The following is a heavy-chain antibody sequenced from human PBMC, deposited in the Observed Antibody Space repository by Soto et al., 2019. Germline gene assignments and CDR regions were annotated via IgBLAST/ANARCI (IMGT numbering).Heavy chain of an antibody. Sequence: QVQLQESGPGLVKPSQTLSLACTVSGASITSGGYYWTWIRQHPGKGLEWIGYIYHTGDTGYNASLKSRMTTSVDTSKNQVSLNLSSVTAADTALYHWARERGVGAAMVRGVRWFDPWGQGTLVTVSS. CDR1: GASITSGGYY. CDR2: IYHTGDT. J-gene: IGHJ5*02. V-gene: IGHV4-31*03. D-gene: IGHD3-10*01. CDR3: ARERGVGAAMVRGVRWFDP.